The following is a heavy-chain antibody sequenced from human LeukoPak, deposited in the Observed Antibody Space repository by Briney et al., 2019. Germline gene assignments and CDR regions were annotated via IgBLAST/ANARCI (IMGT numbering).Heavy chain of an antibody. D-gene: IGHD5/OR15-5a*01. CDR3: ARGDGVYVY. Sequence: GGSLRLSCAASGFTFDDYAIHWVRQAPGQGLEWVSVIYFGGTTYYADSVKGRFTISRDNSKNTVYLQMNSLRVEDTAVYYCARGDGVYVYWGQGTLVTVSS. V-gene: IGHV3-53*01. CDR1: GFTFDDYA. J-gene: IGHJ4*02. CDR2: IYFGGTT.